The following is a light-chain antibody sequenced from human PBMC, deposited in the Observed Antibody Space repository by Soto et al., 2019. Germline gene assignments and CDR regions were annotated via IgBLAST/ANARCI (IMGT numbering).Light chain of an antibody. CDR2: AAS. Sequence: DIQMTQSPSSLSASVGDRVTIACRASQRISSHLNWYQQKPGEAPKLLIYAASTLQSGVPSRFSGSGSGTDFTLTISSLQPEDVATYYCQKYNSAPQTFGQGTKVDIK. CDR3: QKYNSAPQT. V-gene: IGKV1-27*01. CDR1: QRISSH. J-gene: IGKJ1*01.